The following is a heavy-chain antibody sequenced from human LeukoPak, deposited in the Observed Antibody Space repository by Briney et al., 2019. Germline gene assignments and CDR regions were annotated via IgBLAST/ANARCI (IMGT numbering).Heavy chain of an antibody. V-gene: IGHV4-39*01. Sequence: SETLSLTCTVSGGSIRSSSYYWGWIRQPPGKGLEWIGSISHSGSTYYNPSLKSRVTISVDTSKNQFSLKLSSVTAADTAVYYCARLVGAATDPFDYWGQGTLVTVSS. CDR1: GGSIRSSSYY. CDR3: ARLVGAATDPFDY. J-gene: IGHJ4*02. D-gene: IGHD1-26*01. CDR2: ISHSGST.